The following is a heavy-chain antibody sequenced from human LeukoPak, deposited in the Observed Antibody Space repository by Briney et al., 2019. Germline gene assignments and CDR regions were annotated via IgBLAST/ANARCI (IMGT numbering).Heavy chain of an antibody. Sequence: GASVKVSCKGSRYIFTGYYIHWVRQAPGQGLAWMGWINPNSGGTNYAQKFQGRVTMTRDTSISTVYMELSRLRSDDTAVYYCASSSVGALGYWGQGTLVTVSS. V-gene: IGHV1-2*02. CDR3: ASSSVGALGY. CDR1: RYIFTGYY. CDR2: INPNSGGT. D-gene: IGHD1-26*01. J-gene: IGHJ4*02.